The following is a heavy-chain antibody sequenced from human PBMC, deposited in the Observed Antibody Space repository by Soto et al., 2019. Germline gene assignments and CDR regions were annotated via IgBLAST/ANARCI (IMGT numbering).Heavy chain of an antibody. CDR2: ISGGVGST. Sequence: EVQLLESGGGLVQPGGSLRLSCAASGFTFSSYAMSWVRQAPGKGLEWVSGISGGVGSTYYAASVKGPFTISRDKYGTTLDLQLNSLTAEATVVYYCAKDRLGGVSAACDIWGPGIMVTVS. D-gene: IGHD3-16*01. CDR1: GFTFSSYA. J-gene: IGHJ3*02. CDR3: AKDRLGGVSAACDI. V-gene: IGHV3-23*01.